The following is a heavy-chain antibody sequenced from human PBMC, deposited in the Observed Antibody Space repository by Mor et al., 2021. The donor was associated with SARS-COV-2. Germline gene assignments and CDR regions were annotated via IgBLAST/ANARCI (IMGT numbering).Heavy chain of an antibody. D-gene: IGHD2-21*02. CDR2: GST. V-gene: IGHV4-4*07. CDR3: ARVAYCGGDCSYDAFDI. J-gene: IGHJ3*02. Sequence: GSTNNNPTLESRVTMSVDTSKNQFSLKLSSVTAADTAVYYCARVAYCGGDCSYDAFDIWGQGTMVTVSS.